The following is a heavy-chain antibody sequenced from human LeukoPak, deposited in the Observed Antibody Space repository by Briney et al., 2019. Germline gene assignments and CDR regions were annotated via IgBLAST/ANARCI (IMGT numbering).Heavy chain of an antibody. V-gene: IGHV3-11*04. CDR2: ITSGGSTI. J-gene: IGHJ4*02. CDR3: ARLAVYGDYVFDY. D-gene: IGHD4-17*01. Sequence: PGGSLRLSCAASAFTVSNNYMNWVRQAPGKGLEWVSYITSGGSTIYYADSVKGRFTISRDNAKNSLYLQMNSLRPEDTAVYYCARLAVYGDYVFDYWGQGTLVTVSS. CDR1: AFTVSNNY.